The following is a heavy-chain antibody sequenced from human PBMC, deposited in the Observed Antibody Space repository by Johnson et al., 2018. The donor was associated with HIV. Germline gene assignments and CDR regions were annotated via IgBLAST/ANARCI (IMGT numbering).Heavy chain of an antibody. Sequence: QLVESGGGLVLPGRSLRLSCAASGFTFSSYAMHWVRQAPGKGLEWVSYINWNGGTTRYGDSVKGRVTLSRDNPWNTLYLQMNNLTSEDTGAYYCAKSIVVVLVGDNDDAFDMWGLGTMVTVSS. CDR1: GFTFSSYA. J-gene: IGHJ3*02. V-gene: IGHV3-NL1*01. D-gene: IGHD2-21*01. CDR3: AKSIVVVLVGDNDDAFDM. CDR2: INWNGGTT.